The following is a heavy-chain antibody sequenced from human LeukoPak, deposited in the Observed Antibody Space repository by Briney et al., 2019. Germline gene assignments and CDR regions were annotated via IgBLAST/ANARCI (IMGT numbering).Heavy chain of an antibody. J-gene: IGHJ5*02. CDR3: AKAYGSGSYYQNWFDP. CDR1: GSTFSSYA. V-gene: IGHV3-30*18. Sequence: GGSLRLSCAASGSTFSSYAMHWVRQAPGKGLEWVAVISYDGSNKYYGDSVKGRFTISRDNSKNTLYLQMNSLRAEDTAVYYCAKAYGSGSYYQNWFDPWGQGTLVTVSS. D-gene: IGHD3-10*01. CDR2: ISYDGSNK.